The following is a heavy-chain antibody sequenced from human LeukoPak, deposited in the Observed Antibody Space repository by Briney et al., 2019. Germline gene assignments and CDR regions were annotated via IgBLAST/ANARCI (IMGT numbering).Heavy chain of an antibody. Sequence: PGGSLRLSCAASGFTFSSYAMSWVRQAPGKGLEWVSAISGSGGSTYYADSVKGRFTISRDNSKNTLYLQMNSLRAEDTAVYYCAKGGYGSGSYSYYYYGMDVWGQGTTVTVSS. CDR3: AKGGYGSGSYSYYYYGMDV. J-gene: IGHJ6*02. CDR1: GFTFSSYA. CDR2: ISGSGGST. D-gene: IGHD3-10*01. V-gene: IGHV3-23*01.